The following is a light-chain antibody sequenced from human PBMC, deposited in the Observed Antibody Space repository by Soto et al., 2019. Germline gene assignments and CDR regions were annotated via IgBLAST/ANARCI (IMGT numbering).Light chain of an antibody. CDR1: QSVTTR. J-gene: IGKJ5*01. Sequence: IVLTQSPGTLSLSPGERVTLSGRASQSVTTRVAGYQHPPGQAPRLLRSGASSRASGVPVRFSGIGSGTDFTLTISRLQPEDFALXXXXXXXXXXXTXGXGTRLEI. V-gene: IGKV3-20*01. CDR3: XXXXXXXXT. CDR2: GAS.